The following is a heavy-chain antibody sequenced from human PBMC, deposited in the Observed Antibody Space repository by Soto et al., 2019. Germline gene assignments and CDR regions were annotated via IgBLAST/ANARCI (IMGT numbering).Heavy chain of an antibody. Sequence: QVQLVQSGAEVKKPGASVTVSCKTSGYTFSNYGINWVRQAPGQGLEWMGWISGDNGNTNYAQTVQGRVTMTTDTSTGTVYMELRSLKSDDTAIYYCSRFIMVGGWFDPNYYPGMDVWGQGTTVTVSS. D-gene: IGHD6-19*01. CDR3: SRFIMVGGWFDPNYYPGMDV. J-gene: IGHJ6*02. CDR1: GYTFSNYG. V-gene: IGHV1-18*01. CDR2: ISGDNGNT.